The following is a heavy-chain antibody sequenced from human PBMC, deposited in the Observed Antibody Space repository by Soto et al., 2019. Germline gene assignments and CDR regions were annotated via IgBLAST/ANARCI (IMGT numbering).Heavy chain of an antibody. CDR3: AKVARDYYDSSGPHWFDP. D-gene: IGHD3-22*01. CDR1: GFTFSSYA. CDR2: ISGSGGST. V-gene: IGHV3-23*01. J-gene: IGHJ5*02. Sequence: PGGSLRLSCAASGFTFSSYAMSWVRQAPGKGLEWVSAISGSGGSTYYADSVKGRFTISRDNSKNTLYLQMNSLRAEDTAVYYCAKVARDYYDSSGPHWFDPWGQGTLVTVSS.